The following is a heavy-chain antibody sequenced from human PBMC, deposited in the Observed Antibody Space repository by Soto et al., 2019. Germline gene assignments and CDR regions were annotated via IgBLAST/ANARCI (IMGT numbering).Heavy chain of an antibody. J-gene: IGHJ4*02. CDR1: GFTFSSYG. Sequence: GGSLRLSCAASGFTFSSYGMHWVRQAPGKGLEWVAVISYDGSNKYYADSVKGRFTISRDNSKNTLYLQMNSLRAEDTAVYYCAKDIPTSGYDAYFDYWGQGTLVTVSS. V-gene: IGHV3-30*18. D-gene: IGHD5-12*01. CDR2: ISYDGSNK. CDR3: AKDIPTSGYDAYFDY.